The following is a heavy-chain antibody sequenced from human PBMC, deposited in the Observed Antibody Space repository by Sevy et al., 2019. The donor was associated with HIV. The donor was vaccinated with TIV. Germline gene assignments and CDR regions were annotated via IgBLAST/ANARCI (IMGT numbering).Heavy chain of an antibody. J-gene: IGHJ3*02. D-gene: IGHD3-22*01. Sequence: SETLSLTCTVSGGSISSSSYYWGWIRQPPGKGLECIGSIYYSGSTYYNPSLKSRVTISVDTSKNQFSLKLSSVTTADTAVYYCARAITMIVVHDAFDIWDQGTMVTVSS. CDR3: ARAITMIVVHDAFDI. CDR2: IYYSGST. CDR1: GGSISSSSYY. V-gene: IGHV4-39*01.